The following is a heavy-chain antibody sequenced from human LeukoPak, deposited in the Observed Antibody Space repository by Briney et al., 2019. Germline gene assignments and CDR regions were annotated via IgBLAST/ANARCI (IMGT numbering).Heavy chain of an antibody. CDR3: ARHIDDYSFVFDN. CDR1: GGSISSYY. D-gene: IGHD3-16*01. V-gene: IGHV4-59*08. J-gene: IGHJ4*02. CDR2: IYYSGTT. Sequence: SETLSLTCTVSGGSISSYYWSWIRQPPGKGLEWVGYIYYSGTTIYNPSLNSRVTISVDTYKNQFSLKLSSVTAADTAVDDCARHIDDYSFVFDNWGQGTLVTVSS.